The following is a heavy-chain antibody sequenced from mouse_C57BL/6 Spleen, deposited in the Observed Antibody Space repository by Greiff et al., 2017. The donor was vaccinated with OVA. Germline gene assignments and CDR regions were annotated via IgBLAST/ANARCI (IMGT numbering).Heavy chain of an antibody. CDR1: GYSITSGYY. D-gene: IGHD2-3*01. CDR3: ARDLYDCYFPFAY. J-gene: IGHJ3*01. CDR2: ISYDGSN. V-gene: IGHV3-6*01. Sequence: EVKLMESGPGLVKPSQSLSLTCSVTGYSITSGYYWNWIRQFPGNKLEWMGYISYDGSNNYNPSLKNRISITRDTSKNQFFLRLNSVTTEDTATYYRARDLYDCYFPFAYRGQGNLVTVS.